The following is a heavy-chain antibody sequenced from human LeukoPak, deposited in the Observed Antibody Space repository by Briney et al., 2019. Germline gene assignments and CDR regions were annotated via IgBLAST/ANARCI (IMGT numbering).Heavy chain of an antibody. Sequence: GGSLRLSCAASGFTFSPYWMHWVRQAPGKGLVWVSHVNSDGSRTIYADSVKGRFTISRDNAKNTVDLQMNSLRAEDTAVYYCARGGSGCFDMWGQGTMVTVSS. CDR3: ARGGSGCFDM. J-gene: IGHJ3*02. V-gene: IGHV3-74*01. CDR2: VNSDGSRT. D-gene: IGHD1-26*01. CDR1: GFTFSPYW.